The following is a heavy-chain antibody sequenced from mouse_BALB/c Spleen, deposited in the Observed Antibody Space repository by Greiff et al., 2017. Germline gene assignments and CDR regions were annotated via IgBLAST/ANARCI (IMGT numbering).Heavy chain of an antibody. CDR2: IYYSGTI. D-gene: IGHD2-4*01. CDR1: GISITTGNYR. CDR3: ARRDYDAIFDY. J-gene: IGHJ2*01. Sequence: EVQLQQSGPGLVKPSQTVSLTCTVTGISITTGNYRWSWIRQFPGNKLEWIGYIYYSGTITYNPSLTSRTTITRDTSKNQFFLEMNSLTAEDTATYYCARRDYDAIFDYWGQGTTLTVSS. V-gene: IGHV3-5*02.